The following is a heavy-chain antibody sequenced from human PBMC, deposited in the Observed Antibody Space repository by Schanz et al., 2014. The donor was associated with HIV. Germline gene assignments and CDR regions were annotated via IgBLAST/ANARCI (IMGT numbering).Heavy chain of an antibody. Sequence: EVQLVESGGGLVQPGRSLRLSCAASGFSFDDYAMHWVRQAPGKGLEWVSGISWNSGSIGYADSVKGRFTISRDNAKNSLHLQMNSLRAEDTALYYCAKDMGSGSYETFDIWGQGTMVTVSS. CDR1: GFSFDDYA. CDR3: AKDMGSGSYETFDI. V-gene: IGHV3-9*01. D-gene: IGHD1-26*01. CDR2: ISWNSGSI. J-gene: IGHJ3*02.